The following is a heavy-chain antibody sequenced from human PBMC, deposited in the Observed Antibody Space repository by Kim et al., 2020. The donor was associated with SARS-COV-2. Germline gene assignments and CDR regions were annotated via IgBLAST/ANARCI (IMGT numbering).Heavy chain of an antibody. J-gene: IGHJ6*02. D-gene: IGHD2-8*01. CDR2: IYYSGST. CDR3: ARGRYCTNAICRTDAMDV. Sequence: SETLSLTCTVSSGSISSSSHYWGWIRQPPGKGLEWIGSIYYSGSTYYNPSLKSRVTISVDTSKNQFSLKLSSVTAADTALYRCARGRYCTNAICRTDAMDVWGQGTTGTVSS. V-gene: IGHV4-39*01. CDR1: SGSISSSSHY.